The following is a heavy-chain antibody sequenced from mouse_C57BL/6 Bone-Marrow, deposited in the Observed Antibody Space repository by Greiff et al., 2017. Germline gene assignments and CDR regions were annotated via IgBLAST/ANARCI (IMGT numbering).Heavy chain of an antibody. CDR2: IYPSDSET. J-gene: IGHJ3*01. D-gene: IGHD2-5*01. CDR1: GYTFTSYW. CDR3: ARSNYSNFWFAY. V-gene: IGHV1-61*01. Sequence: QVQLQQPGAELVRPGSSVKLSCKASGYTFTSYWMDWVKQRPGQGLEWIGNIYPSDSETHYNQKFKDKATLTVDKSSSTAYMQLSSLTSEDSAVYYCARSNYSNFWFAYWGQGTLVFVSA.